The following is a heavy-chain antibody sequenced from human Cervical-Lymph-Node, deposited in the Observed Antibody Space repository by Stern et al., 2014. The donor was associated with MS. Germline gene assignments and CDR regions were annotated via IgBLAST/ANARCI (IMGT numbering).Heavy chain of an antibody. CDR2: ISGSSRYI. Sequence: EVQLVESGGGLVKPGGSLRISCAASGFTFSTYSMNWVRQAPGKGLEWVSFISGSSRYINYTESVKGRFTISRDNAKNSVYLQMNSLRAEDTAVYYCARDADPMIKGLYGLDVWGQGTTVTVSS. D-gene: IGHD3-16*01. J-gene: IGHJ6*02. CDR3: ARDADPMIKGLYGLDV. CDR1: GFTFSTYS. V-gene: IGHV3-21*01.